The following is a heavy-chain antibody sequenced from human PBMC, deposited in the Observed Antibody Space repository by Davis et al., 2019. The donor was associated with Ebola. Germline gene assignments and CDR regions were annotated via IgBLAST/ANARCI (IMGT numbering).Heavy chain of an antibody. Sequence: GESLKISCAASGFTFSNYWMNWVRQAPGKGLEWVSTISGSGDSTYYADSVKGRFTISRDDSKNTLYLQMTSLRAEDTAVYYCAKDRRRDTMIAVVITWIDYWGQGTLVTVSS. J-gene: IGHJ4*02. D-gene: IGHD3-22*01. CDR2: ISGSGDST. CDR3: AKDRRRDTMIAVVITWIDY. V-gene: IGHV3-23*01. CDR1: GFTFSNYW.